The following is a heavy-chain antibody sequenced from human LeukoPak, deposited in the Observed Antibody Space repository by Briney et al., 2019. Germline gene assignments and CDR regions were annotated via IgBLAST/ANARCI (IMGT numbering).Heavy chain of an antibody. CDR2: IKSKTDGGTT. J-gene: IGHJ6*03. CDR1: GFTFSNAW. CDR3: TTLDFWSGTPYYYYYMDV. D-gene: IGHD3-3*01. V-gene: IGHV3-15*01. Sequence: GGSLRLSCAASGFTFSNAWMSWVRQAPGKGLEWVGRIKSKTDGGTTDYAAPVKGRFTISRDDSKSTLYLQMNSLKTEDTAVYYCTTLDFWSGTPYYYYYMDVWGKGTTVTVSS.